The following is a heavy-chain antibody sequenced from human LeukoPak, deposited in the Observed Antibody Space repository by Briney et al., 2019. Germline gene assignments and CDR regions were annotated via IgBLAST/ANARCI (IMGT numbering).Heavy chain of an antibody. CDR3: ARSPYSGRYSYFDY. V-gene: IGHV5-51*01. D-gene: IGHD1-26*01. CDR1: GYTFTSYW. J-gene: IGHJ4*02. CDR2: IDPGVSDT. Sequence: GESLKISCKGSGYTFTSYWIGWVRQTPGKGLEWMGIIDPGVSDTRYSPSFKGQVTISADKSISTSYLQWSSLKSSDTAMYYCARSPYSGRYSYFDYWGQGTLVTVSS.